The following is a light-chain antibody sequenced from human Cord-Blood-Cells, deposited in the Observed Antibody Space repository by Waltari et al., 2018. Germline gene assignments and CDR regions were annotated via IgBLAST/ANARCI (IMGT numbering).Light chain of an antibody. Sequence: AIRMTQSPSSLSASPGDRVTITCRARQGISSYLAWYQQKPGKAPKPRIYAASTLQSWVPSRFRGSGSGTDFTLTISCLQSEDFATYYCQQYYSYPWTFGQGTKVEIK. V-gene: IGKV1-8*01. CDR3: QQYYSYPWT. CDR1: QGISSY. J-gene: IGKJ1*01. CDR2: AAS.